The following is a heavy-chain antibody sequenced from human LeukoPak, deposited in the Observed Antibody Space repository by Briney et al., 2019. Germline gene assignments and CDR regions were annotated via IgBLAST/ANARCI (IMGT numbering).Heavy chain of an antibody. V-gene: IGHV1-8*01. CDR1: GYTFTSYD. CDR2: MNPNSGNT. CDR3: ARGSVVVSHYYYYYMDV. J-gene: IGHJ6*03. D-gene: IGHD2-2*01. Sequence: ASVKVSCKASGYTFTSYDINCVRHATGQGLEWMGWMNPNSGNTGYAQKFQGRVTMTRSTSISTAYMELSSLRSEDTAVYYCARGSVVVSHYYYYYMDVWGKGTTVTVSS.